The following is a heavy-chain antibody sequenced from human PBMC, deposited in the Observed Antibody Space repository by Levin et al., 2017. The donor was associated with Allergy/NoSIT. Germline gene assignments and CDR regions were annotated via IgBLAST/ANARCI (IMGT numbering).Heavy chain of an antibody. D-gene: IGHD3/OR15-3a*01. Sequence: SETLSLTCTVSGGSISSSNYYWGWIRQPPGKGLEWIGNIYYSGSTYYNPSLKSRVTISVDTSKNQLSLRLSSVTAADTAVYYCARLVARSDYYYYYDGMDVWGQGTTVTVSS. CDR2: IYYSGST. CDR1: GGSISSSNYY. J-gene: IGHJ6*02. V-gene: IGHV4-39*01. CDR3: ARLVARSDYYYYYDGMDV.